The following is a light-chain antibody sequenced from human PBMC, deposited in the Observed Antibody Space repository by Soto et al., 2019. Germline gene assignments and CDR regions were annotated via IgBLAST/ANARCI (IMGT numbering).Light chain of an antibody. CDR2: DAS. CDR1: PSVSSY. CDR3: QQRSNWPWT. V-gene: IGKV3-11*01. Sequence: IVLTQSPATLSLSPGERATLSCRASPSVSSYLAWYQQKPGQAPRLLIYDASNRATGIPARFSGSGSGTDFTLTISSLEPDDFAVYYCQQRSNWPWTFGQGTKVELK. J-gene: IGKJ1*01.